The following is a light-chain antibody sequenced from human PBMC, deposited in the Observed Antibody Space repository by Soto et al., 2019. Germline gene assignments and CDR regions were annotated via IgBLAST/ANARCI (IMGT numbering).Light chain of an antibody. CDR2: EAS. Sequence: DIQMTQSPSSLSASVGDRVTITCRASQGIRHYLAWYQQKPGKVPKLLIYEASNLQSGVPSRFRGGGSGTEFTLTISSLQHEDVATYYCQNFDSAPQTFGQGTKV. CDR1: QGIRHY. CDR3: QNFDSAPQT. J-gene: IGKJ1*01. V-gene: IGKV1-27*01.